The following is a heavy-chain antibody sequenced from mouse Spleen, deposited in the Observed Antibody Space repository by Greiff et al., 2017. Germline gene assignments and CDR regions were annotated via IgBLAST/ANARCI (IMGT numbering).Heavy chain of an antibody. Sequence: EVKLMESGGGLVQPGGSLKLSCAASGFTFSSYTMSWVRQTPEKRLEWVAYISNGGGSTYYPDTVKGRFTISRDNAKNTLYLQRRSLKSEDTAMYYCARHDSSGYYFDYWGQGTTLTVSS. V-gene: IGHV5-12-2*01. J-gene: IGHJ2*01. CDR1: GFTFSSYT. CDR2: ISNGGGST. D-gene: IGHD3-2*01. CDR3: ARHDSSGYYFDY.